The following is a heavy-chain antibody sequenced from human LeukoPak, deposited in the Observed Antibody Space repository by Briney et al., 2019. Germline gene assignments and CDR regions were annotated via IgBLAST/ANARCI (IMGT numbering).Heavy chain of an antibody. CDR2: ISYDGSNK. Sequence: GGSLRLSCAASGFTFSSYGMHWVRQAPGKGLEWVAVISYDGSNKYYADSVKGRFIISRDKSKNTLYLQMNSLRAEDTAVYYCAKDGARDGYNYPDYWGQGTLVTVSS. CDR1: GFTFSSYG. CDR3: AKDGARDGYNYPDY. V-gene: IGHV3-30*18. D-gene: IGHD5-24*01. J-gene: IGHJ4*02.